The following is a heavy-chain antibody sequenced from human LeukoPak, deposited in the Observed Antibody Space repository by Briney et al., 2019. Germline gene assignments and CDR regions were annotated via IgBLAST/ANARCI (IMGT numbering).Heavy chain of an antibody. Sequence: PGGSLRLSCAASGFTFSSYSMNWVRQAPGKGLEWVSSISSSSSYIYYADSVKGRFTISRDNAKNSLYLQMNSLRAEDTAVYYCASESARYFDYWGQGTLVTVSS. CDR3: ASESARYFDY. CDR2: ISSSSSYI. V-gene: IGHV3-21*01. J-gene: IGHJ4*02. CDR1: GFTFSSYS.